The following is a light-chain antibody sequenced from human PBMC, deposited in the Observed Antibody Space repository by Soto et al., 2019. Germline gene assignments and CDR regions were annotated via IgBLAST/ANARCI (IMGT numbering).Light chain of an antibody. CDR2: DNS. CDR3: QSYDSSLNVYV. V-gene: IGLV1-40*01. J-gene: IGLJ1*01. CDR1: SSNFGAGYV. Sequence: QSVLTQPPSVSGAPGQRVNISGTGSSSNFGAGYVVHWYQQLPGTAPKLLIYDNSNRPSGVPDRFSGSKSGTSASLAITGLQAEDEADYYCQSYDSSLNVYVFGTGTKVTVL.